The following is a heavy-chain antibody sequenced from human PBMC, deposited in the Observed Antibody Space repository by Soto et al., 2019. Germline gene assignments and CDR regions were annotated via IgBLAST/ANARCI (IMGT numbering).Heavy chain of an antibody. J-gene: IGHJ6*03. CDR1: GFTFRNYW. CDR3: ARDQGAYDFGIRKGYFYYTDV. D-gene: IGHD3-3*01. Sequence: EVQLVESGGGVVQPWGSLRLSCAASGFTFRNYWMSWVRQAPGKGLEWVASIKQEGSEKDYVDSVRGRFTISRDNAKKSLDLQMNSLRAEDTAVYYCARDQGAYDFGIRKGYFYYTDVWGKGTKVTVSS. CDR2: IKQEGSEK. V-gene: IGHV3-7*01.